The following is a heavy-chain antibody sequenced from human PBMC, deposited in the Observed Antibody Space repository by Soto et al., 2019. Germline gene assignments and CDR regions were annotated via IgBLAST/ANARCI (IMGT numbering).Heavy chain of an antibody. CDR1: GFTFSNFA. D-gene: IGHD2-21*01. J-gene: IGHJ4*02. Sequence: GGSLRLSCTASGFTFSNFAMSWVGQAPGKGLEWVTVVIGNGATIHYADSMKGRFTISRDNSKNTLYLQMNSLRAEDTAVYFCAKLYCAADSCFQPVPSWTYVHFDQWGPGTLVTVSS. CDR3: AKLYCAADSCFQPVPSWTYVHFDQ. CDR2: VIGNGATI. V-gene: IGHV3-23*01.